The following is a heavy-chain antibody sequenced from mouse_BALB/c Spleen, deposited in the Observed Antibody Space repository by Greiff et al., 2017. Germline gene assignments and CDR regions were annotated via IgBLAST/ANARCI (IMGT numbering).Heavy chain of an antibody. Sequence: EVMLVESGGGLVQPGGSLRLSCATSGFTFTDYYMSWVRQPPGKALEWLGFIRNKANGYTTEYSASVKGRFTISRDNSQSILYLQMNTLRAEDSATYYCARAPAGFFDVWGAGTTVTVSS. V-gene: IGHV7-3*02. CDR2: IRNKANGYTT. CDR3: ARAPAGFFDV. CDR1: GFTFTDYY. J-gene: IGHJ1*01. D-gene: IGHD3-1*01.